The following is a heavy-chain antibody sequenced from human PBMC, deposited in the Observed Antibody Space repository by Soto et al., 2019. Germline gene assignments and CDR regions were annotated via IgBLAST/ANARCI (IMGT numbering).Heavy chain of an antibody. Sequence: QVQLVESGGGVVQPGRSLRLSCAASGFTFSSYGMHWVRQAPGKGLEWVAVISYDGSNKYYADSVKGRFTISRDNSKNTLYLQMNSLRAEDTAVYYCAKGGGSPDYRGQGTLVTVSS. CDR3: AKGGGSPDY. V-gene: IGHV3-30*18. CDR1: GFTFSSYG. CDR2: ISYDGSNK. D-gene: IGHD1-26*01. J-gene: IGHJ4*02.